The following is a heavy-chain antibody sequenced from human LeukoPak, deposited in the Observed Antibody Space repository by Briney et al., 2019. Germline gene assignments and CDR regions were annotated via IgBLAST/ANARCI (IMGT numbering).Heavy chain of an antibody. CDR2: ISYDGSNK. D-gene: IGHD4-17*01. V-gene: IGHV3-30-3*01. CDR3: VSAHDGDSGFDY. Sequence: GGSLRLSCAASGFTFSSYAMHWVRQAPGKGLEWVAVISYDGSNKYYADSVKGRFTISRDNSKNTLYLQMNGLRAEDTAVYYCVSAHDGDSGFDYWGQGTLVTVSS. J-gene: IGHJ4*02. CDR1: GFTFSSYA.